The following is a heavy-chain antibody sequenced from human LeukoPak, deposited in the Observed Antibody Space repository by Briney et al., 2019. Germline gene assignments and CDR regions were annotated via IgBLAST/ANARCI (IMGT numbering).Heavy chain of an antibody. Sequence: SETLSLTCTVSGYSISSGYYWGWIRQPPGKGLEWIGSIYHSGSTYYNPSLKSRVTISVDTSKNQFSLKLSSVTAADTAVYYCARVTESYGSGRRHNYYYYYMDVWGEGTTVTISS. D-gene: IGHD3-10*01. CDR1: GYSISSGYY. CDR3: ARVTESYGSGRRHNYYYYYMDV. CDR2: IYHSGST. J-gene: IGHJ6*03. V-gene: IGHV4-38-2*02.